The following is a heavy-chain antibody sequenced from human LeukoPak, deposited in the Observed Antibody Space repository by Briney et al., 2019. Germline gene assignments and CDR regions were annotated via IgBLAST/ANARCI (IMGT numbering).Heavy chain of an antibody. CDR1: GGSISSGGYY. Sequence: PSETLSLTCTVSGGSISSGGYYWSWIRQRPGKGLEWIGYIYYSGSTYYNPSLKSRVTISVDTSKNQFSLKLSSVTAADTAVYYCARDLEGSLDYWGQGTLVTVSS. CDR2: IYYSGST. D-gene: IGHD3-3*01. CDR3: ARDLEGSLDY. J-gene: IGHJ4*02. V-gene: IGHV4-31*03.